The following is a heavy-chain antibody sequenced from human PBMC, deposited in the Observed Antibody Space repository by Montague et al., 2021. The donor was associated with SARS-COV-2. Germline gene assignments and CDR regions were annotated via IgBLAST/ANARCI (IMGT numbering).Heavy chain of an antibody. D-gene: IGHD3-10*02. CDR1: GGSLSGYY. J-gene: IGHJ4*02. CDR2: IVHTGTT. V-gene: IGHV4-34*12. CDR3: ARTFDVFKHEN. Sequence: SETLSLTCAVYGGSLSGYYWSWIRQFPGKCLEWIGEIVHTGTTKYNPSLESRVTMSIDTSKKQFSLNLTSMTAADTAVYYCARTFDVFKHENWGQGTLVAVAS.